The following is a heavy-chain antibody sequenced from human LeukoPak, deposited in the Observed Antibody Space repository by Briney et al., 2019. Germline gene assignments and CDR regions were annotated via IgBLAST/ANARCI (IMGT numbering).Heavy chain of an antibody. J-gene: IGHJ5*02. D-gene: IGHD3-3*01. Sequence: GGSLRLSCAASGFTFSDYYMSWIRQAPGKGLEWVSYISSSGSTIYYADSVKGRFTISRGNAKNSLYLQMNSLRAEDTAVYYRARDYDFWSGYFGNWFDPWGQGTLVTVSS. CDR3: ARDYDFWSGYFGNWFDP. CDR2: ISSSGSTI. CDR1: GFTFSDYY. V-gene: IGHV3-11*01.